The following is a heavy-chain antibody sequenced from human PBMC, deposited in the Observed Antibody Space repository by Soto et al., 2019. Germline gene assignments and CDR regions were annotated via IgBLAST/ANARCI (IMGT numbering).Heavy chain of an antibody. D-gene: IGHD6-13*01. Sequence: SETLSLTCTVSRGSINNSYWTWIRQPPWKRLEWIGYIHYTGTTNHNPSLRGRVTMSVDTSNNQFSLKLSSVTAADTAVYYCARALGIAAAGTFWYFDLWGRGTLVTVSS. CDR3: ARALGIAAAGTFWYFDL. CDR2: IHYTGTT. J-gene: IGHJ2*01. CDR1: RGSINNSY. V-gene: IGHV4-59*01.